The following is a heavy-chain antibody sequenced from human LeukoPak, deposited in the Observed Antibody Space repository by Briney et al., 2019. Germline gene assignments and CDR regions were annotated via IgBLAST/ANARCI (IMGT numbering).Heavy chain of an antibody. CDR3: ARGDAFSGDH. CDR2: IHPGGNEK. Sequence: GGSLRLSCAVSGFSFTNFWMSWVRQAPGRGLEWVANIHPGGNEKYHVESVKGRFTISRDNPKNLLFLEMNGLRVEDPAVYYCARGDAFSGDHWGQGTLVTVSS. J-gene: IGHJ4*02. V-gene: IGHV3-7*04. CDR1: GFSFTNFW.